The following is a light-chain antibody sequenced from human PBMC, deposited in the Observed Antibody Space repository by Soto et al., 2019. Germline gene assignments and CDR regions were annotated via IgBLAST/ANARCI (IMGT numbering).Light chain of an antibody. CDR2: DTN. V-gene: IGLV7-46*01. Sequence: QTVVTQEPSLTVSPGGTVNLTSGSNTGAVTSGHYPYWFQQKPGQAPRTLIYDTNNKHSWTPARFSGSLLGGKAALTLSGAQPEDEADYYCLLSYSGAYVVFGGGTKLTVL. J-gene: IGLJ2*01. CDR1: TGAVTSGHY. CDR3: LLSYSGAYVV.